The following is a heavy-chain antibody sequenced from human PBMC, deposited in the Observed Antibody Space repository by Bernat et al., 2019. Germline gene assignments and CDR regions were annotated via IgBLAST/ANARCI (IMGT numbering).Heavy chain of an antibody. CDR1: GFTFSNYG. V-gene: IGHV3-33*01. CDR2: IWYDGSNR. D-gene: IGHD6-19*01. CDR3: ARGGRDSSGRGDYYFDN. J-gene: IGHJ4*02. Sequence: VQLLESGGALVQPGRSLRLSCAASGFTFSNYGMHWVRQAPGKGLECVALIWYDGSNRYYADAVKGRFTISRDNSKNTLYLQMDSLRAEDTAMYFCARGGRDSSGRGDYYFDNWGQGTLVTVSS.